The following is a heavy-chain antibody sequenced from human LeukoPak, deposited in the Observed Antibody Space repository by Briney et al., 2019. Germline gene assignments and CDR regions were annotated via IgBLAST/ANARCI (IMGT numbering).Heavy chain of an antibody. J-gene: IGHJ6*01. Sequence: SVKVSCKASGGTFSSSTISWVRQAPGQGLEWMGGITPIFGTPNYAQKLQGRVTITAVESMSTAYMELSSLRPEDTAVYYCASKEYYYYGMDVWGQGTTVTVSS. CDR3: ASKEYYYYGMDV. V-gene: IGHV1-69*01. CDR2: ITPIFGTP. CDR1: GGTFSSST.